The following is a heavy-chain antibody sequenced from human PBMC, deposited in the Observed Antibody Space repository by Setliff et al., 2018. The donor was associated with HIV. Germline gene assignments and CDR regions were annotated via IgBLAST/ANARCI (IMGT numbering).Heavy chain of an antibody. V-gene: IGHV4-30-2*01. CDR1: GGSISSGGYS. Sequence: SETLSLTCAVSGGSISSGGYSWTWIRQPPGKGLEWIAYIFHSGRIYYNPTLKSRVTMSVDRSKNHLSLNVTSVTAADTAVYYCARGFIRTRYPFDYWGQGTLVTVSS. J-gene: IGHJ4*02. CDR3: ARGFIRTRYPFDY. D-gene: IGHD2-2*02. CDR2: IFHSGRI.